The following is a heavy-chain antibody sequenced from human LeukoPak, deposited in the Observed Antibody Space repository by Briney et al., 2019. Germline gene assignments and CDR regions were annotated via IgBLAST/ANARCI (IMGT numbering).Heavy chain of an antibody. V-gene: IGHV3-30*02. CDR3: AKDKGAGTPNVVFDY. Sequence: GGSLRLSCAASGFTFSSYGMHWVRQAPGKGLEWVAFIRYDGSNKYYADSVKGRFTISRDNSKNSLYLQMNSLRAEDMALYYCAKDKGAGTPNVVFDYWGQGTLVTVSS. D-gene: IGHD6-19*01. J-gene: IGHJ4*02. CDR1: GFTFSSYG. CDR2: IRYDGSNK.